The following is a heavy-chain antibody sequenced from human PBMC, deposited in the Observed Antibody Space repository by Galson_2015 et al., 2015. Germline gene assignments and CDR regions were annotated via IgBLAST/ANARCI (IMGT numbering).Heavy chain of an antibody. CDR2: INPNSGGT. CDR1: GYTFTGYY. Sequence: SVKVSCKASGYTFTGYYMHWVRQAPGQGLEWMGRINPNSGGTNYAQKFQGRVTMTRDTSISTAYMELSRLRSDDTAVYYCARVPIAARPYYFDYWGQGTLVTVSS. D-gene: IGHD6-6*01. CDR3: ARVPIAARPYYFDY. V-gene: IGHV1-2*06. J-gene: IGHJ4*02.